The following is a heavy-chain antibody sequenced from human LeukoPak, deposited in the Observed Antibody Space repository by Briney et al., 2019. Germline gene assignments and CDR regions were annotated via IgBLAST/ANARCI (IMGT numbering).Heavy chain of an antibody. J-gene: IGHJ5*02. D-gene: IGHD3-22*01. CDR3: ARAHYDSSGYNNWFDP. Sequence: PSETLSLTCTVSGGSISSYYWSWIRQPPGKGLEWIGNIYYSGSTNYNPSLKSRVTMSVDTSKNQFSLKLSSVTAADTAVYHCARAHYDSSGYNNWFDPWGQGTLVTVSS. V-gene: IGHV4-59*12. CDR2: IYYSGST. CDR1: GGSISSYY.